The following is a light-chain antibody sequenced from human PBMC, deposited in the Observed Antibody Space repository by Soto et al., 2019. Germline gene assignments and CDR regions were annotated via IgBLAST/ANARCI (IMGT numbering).Light chain of an antibody. CDR3: AAWDDSLNEYV. CDR1: SSDIGRNS. CDR2: GNN. J-gene: IGLJ1*01. Sequence: QSVLTQAPSVSGTPGQRVTITCSGSSSDIGRNSVNWYQHLPGTAPKLLTHGNNNRPSGDPDRFSGSKSGTSASLAISGLQPEDEAYYCCAAWDDSLNEYVFGDGTKLTVL. V-gene: IGLV1-44*01.